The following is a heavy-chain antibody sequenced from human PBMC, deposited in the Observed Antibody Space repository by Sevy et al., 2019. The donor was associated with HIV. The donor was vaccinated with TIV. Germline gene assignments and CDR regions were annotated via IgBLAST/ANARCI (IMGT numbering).Heavy chain of an antibody. CDR3: ARVLYYDSSAYYFDY. D-gene: IGHD3-22*01. CDR2: INPNSGDT. Sequence: ASVKVSCKASGYMFIAYFIHWVRQAPGQGLEWMGRINPNSGDTNYAQKFQGRVTMTRDTSINTAYMERSRLRSDDTAVYSCARVLYYDSSAYYFDYWGQGTLVTVSS. V-gene: IGHV1-2*06. CDR1: GYMFIAYF. J-gene: IGHJ4*02.